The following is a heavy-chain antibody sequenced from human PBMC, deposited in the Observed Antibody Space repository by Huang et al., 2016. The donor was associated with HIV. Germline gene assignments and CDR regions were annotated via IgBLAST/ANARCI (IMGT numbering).Heavy chain of an antibody. CDR3: ASRRAAPESYFIDV. CDR1: GYKFSSYW. Sequence: EVQLVQSGTEVKKPGESLKISCKGSGYKFSSYWIGWVRQMPGKGLEWRGVIYPEDSNTSYSPSIQGQVTISADKSISTAYVQWSSLKVSDTGVYYCASRRAAPESYFIDVWGKGTTVIVSS. J-gene: IGHJ6*03. D-gene: IGHD2-15*01. V-gene: IGHV5-51*03. CDR2: IYPEDSNT.